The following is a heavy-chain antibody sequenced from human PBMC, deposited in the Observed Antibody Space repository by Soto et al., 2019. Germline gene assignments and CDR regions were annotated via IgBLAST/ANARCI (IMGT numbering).Heavy chain of an antibody. CDR3: AVASSSWYYYGMDV. V-gene: IGHV1-69*02. J-gene: IGHJ6*02. CDR2: IIPILGIA. Sequence: QVQLVQSGAEVKKPGSSVKVSCKASGGTFSSYTISWVRQAPGQGLEWMGRIIPILGIANYAQKFQGRVTITADKSTSTAYMELSSLRSEDMAVYYCAVASSSWYYYGMDVWGQGTTVTVSS. CDR1: GGTFSSYT. D-gene: IGHD6-13*01.